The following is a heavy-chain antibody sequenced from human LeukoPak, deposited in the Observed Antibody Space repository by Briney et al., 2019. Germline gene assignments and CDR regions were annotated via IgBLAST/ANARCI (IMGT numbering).Heavy chain of an antibody. V-gene: IGHV3-30*03. Sequence: GGSLRLSCVASGITFSSHGMDWVRQAPGKGLEWVAVISVEGGVKHYADSVKGGFTLSRDNSKDTLYLQMNSLSVEDTAVYYCAREATWGQWYFDHWGQGTPVTVSS. CDR2: ISVEGGVK. J-gene: IGHJ4*02. CDR1: GITFSSHG. D-gene: IGHD6-19*01. CDR3: AREATWGQWYFDH.